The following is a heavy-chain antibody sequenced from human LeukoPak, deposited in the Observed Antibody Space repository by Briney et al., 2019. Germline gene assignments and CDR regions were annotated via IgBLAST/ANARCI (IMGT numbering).Heavy chain of an antibody. V-gene: IGHV1-18*01. CDR1: GYAFTSYG. J-gene: IGHJ4*02. CDR2: ISAYNGNT. CDR3: ARDEYYDSSGYYGVYFDY. Sequence: ASVKVSCKASGYAFTSYGISWVRQAPGQGLEWMGWISAYNGNTNYAQKLQGRVTMTTDTSTSTAYMELRSLRSGDTAVYYCARDEYYDSSGYYGVYFDYWGQGTLVTVSS. D-gene: IGHD3-22*01.